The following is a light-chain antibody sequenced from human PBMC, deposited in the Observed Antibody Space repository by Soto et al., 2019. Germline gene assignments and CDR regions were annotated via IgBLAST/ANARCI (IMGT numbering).Light chain of an antibody. CDR2: DDR. CDR1: NIGRKS. V-gene: IGLV3-21*02. Sequence: SYELTQPPSVSVAPGQTARITCGGTNIGRKSVHWYQQKPGQAPVVVVYDDRDRPSGIPERFSGSNSGNTAALTISRVEAGDAADYYCPLWDRNSDHLVFGGGTKLTVL. CDR3: PLWDRNSDHLV. J-gene: IGLJ2*01.